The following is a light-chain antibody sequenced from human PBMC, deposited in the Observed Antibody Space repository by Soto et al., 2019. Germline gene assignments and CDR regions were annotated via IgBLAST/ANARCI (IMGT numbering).Light chain of an antibody. J-gene: IGLJ2*01. V-gene: IGLV3-21*02. CDR1: NIGTKS. CDR3: QVWDSSGGHVV. Sequence: SSELTQPPSVSVAPGQTARITCGGNNIGTKSVHWYQQKAGQAPVLVVYDDGDRPSGIPERFSGSNSGTTATLTISWVEAGDAADYYCQVWDSSGGHVVFGGGTKLTVL. CDR2: DDG.